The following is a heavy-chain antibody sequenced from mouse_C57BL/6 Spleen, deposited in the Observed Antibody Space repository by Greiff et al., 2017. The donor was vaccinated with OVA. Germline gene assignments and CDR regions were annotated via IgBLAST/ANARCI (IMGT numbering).Heavy chain of an antibody. CDR1: GYTFTSYT. J-gene: IGHJ4*01. D-gene: IGHD1-3*01. CDR2: INPSSGYT. CDR3: AREGESSSYYAMDY. Sequence: VQLQQSGAELARPGASVKMSCKASGYTFTSYTMHWVKQRPGQGLEWIGYINPSSGYTKYNQKFKDKATLTADKSSSTAYMQLSSLTSEDSAVYYCAREGESSSYYAMDYWGQGTSVTVSS. V-gene: IGHV1-4*01.